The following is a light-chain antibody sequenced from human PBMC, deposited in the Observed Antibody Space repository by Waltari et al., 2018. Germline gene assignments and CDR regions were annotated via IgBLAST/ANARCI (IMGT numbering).Light chain of an antibody. J-gene: IGKJ1*01. V-gene: IGKV1-5*03. Sequence: DIQMTQSPSPLSASVGDRVTITCRASQSISSWWAWYQQQPGKAPKLLIYKASSLESWVPSRFSGSGSGREFTLTISSLQPDDFATYYCQQYNSYSPWTFGQGTKVEIK. CDR1: QSISSW. CDR2: KAS. CDR3: QQYNSYSPWT.